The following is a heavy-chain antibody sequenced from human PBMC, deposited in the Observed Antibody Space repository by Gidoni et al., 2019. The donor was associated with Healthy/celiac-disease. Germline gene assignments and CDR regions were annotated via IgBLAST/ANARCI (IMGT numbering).Heavy chain of an antibody. CDR3: ASPNPGFGPFDY. Sequence: QLQLHASGPGLVTPSETLSLTCTVSGGSISSSSYYWGWIRQPPGKGLEWIGSIYYSGSTYYNPALKSRVTISVDTSKNQCSLKLSSGTAADTAVYYCASPNPGFGPFDYWGQGTLVTVSS. CDR2: IYYSGST. V-gene: IGHV4-39*01. J-gene: IGHJ4*02. CDR1: GGSISSSSYY. D-gene: IGHD3-10*01.